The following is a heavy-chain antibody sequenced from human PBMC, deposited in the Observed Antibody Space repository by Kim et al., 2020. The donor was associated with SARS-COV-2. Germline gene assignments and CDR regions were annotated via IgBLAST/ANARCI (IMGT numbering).Heavy chain of an antibody. CDR1: GFTFSNYA. V-gene: IGHV3-30*04. Sequence: GGSLRLSCAASGFTFSNYAMHWVRQAPGKGLQWVAVINVDGDDTHYADFVKGQFTISRDNSQNILYLQMNSLRGDDTALYYCARGDCPGNWLVEYWGHGT. D-gene: IGHD2-21*02. CDR2: INVDGDDT. J-gene: IGHJ4*01. CDR3: ARGDCPGNWLVEY.